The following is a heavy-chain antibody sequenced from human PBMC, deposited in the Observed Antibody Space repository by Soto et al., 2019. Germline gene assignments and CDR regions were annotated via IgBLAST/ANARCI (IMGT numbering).Heavy chain of an antibody. V-gene: IGHV4-31*03. CDR3: ARAKRLWFGELQWGGPDAFDI. Sequence: SETLSLTCTVSGGSISSGGYYWSWIRQHPGKGLEWIGYIYYSGSTYYNPSLKSRVTISVDTSKNRFSLKLSSVTAADTAVYYCARAKRLWFGELQWGGPDAFDIWGQGTMVTVSS. CDR2: IYYSGST. CDR1: GGSISSGGYY. D-gene: IGHD3-10*01. J-gene: IGHJ3*02.